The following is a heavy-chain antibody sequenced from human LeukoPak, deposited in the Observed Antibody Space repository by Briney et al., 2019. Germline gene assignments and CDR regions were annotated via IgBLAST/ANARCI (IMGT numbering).Heavy chain of an antibody. CDR3: TRAPFGESPHFDY. V-gene: IGHV3-49*04. D-gene: IGHD3-10*01. CDR1: GFTFGDYA. J-gene: IGHJ4*02. CDR2: TRSEAYGGTT. Sequence: GRSLRLSCTASGFTFGDYAMSWVRQAPGKGLEWVGFTRSEAYGGTTEYAASVKGRFTISRDDSKSIAYLQMNSLKTEDTAVYYCTRAPFGESPHFDYWGQGTLVTVSS.